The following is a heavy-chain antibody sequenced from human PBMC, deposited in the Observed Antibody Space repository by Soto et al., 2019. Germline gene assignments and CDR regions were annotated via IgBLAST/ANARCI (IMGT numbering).Heavy chain of an antibody. CDR3: ASAIGGDSEYYFDF. Sequence: SETLSLTCTVSGVSISSGGYYWSWIRQHPGKGLEWIGNIYYSGRTYYNPSLKSRVILSVDTSKNHFSLTLRSVTAADSAMYYCASAIGGDSEYYFDFWGQGALVTVSS. CDR2: IYYSGRT. V-gene: IGHV4-31*03. J-gene: IGHJ4*02. CDR1: GVSISSGGYY. D-gene: IGHD2-21*02.